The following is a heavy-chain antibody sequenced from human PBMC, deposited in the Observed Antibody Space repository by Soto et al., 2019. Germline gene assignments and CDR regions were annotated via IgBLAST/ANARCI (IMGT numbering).Heavy chain of an antibody. CDR1: GFTFSSYG. CDR2: ISYDGSNK. Sequence: QVQLVESGGGVVQPGRSLRLSCAASGFTFSSYGMHWVRQAPGKGLEWVAVISYDGSNKYYADSVKGRFTISRDNSKNTLYLQMNSLRAEDTAVYYCSCRTGGPDYWGQGTLVTVSS. V-gene: IGHV3-30*03. J-gene: IGHJ4*02. CDR3: SCRTGGPDY. D-gene: IGHD1-1*01.